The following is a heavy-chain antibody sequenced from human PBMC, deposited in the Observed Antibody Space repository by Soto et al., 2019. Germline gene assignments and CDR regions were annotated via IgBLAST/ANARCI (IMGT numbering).Heavy chain of an antibody. CDR1: GFTFSSYW. CDR2: IDTDGSST. V-gene: IGHV3-74*01. J-gene: IGHJ5*02. CDR3: ARAIRANWYNWSDP. Sequence: EVQLVESGGGLVQSGGSLRLSCAASGFTFSSYWMHWVRQTPGKGLVYVSRIDTDGSSTDYADSVRGRFTNSRDNAKNTLYLKMNSLRPEDTAVYFCARAIRANWYNWSDPWGQGTLVTVSS. D-gene: IGHD1-1*01.